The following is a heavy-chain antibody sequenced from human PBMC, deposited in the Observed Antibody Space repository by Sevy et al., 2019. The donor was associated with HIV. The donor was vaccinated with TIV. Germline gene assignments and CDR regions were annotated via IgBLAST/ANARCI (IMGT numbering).Heavy chain of an antibody. D-gene: IGHD2-21*02. CDR3: ARSADCGGDCYTFDY. V-gene: IGHV4-59*01. CDR2: IYYSGST. J-gene: IGHJ4*01. Sequence: ETLSLTCTVSGGSISNYYWSWIRQPPEKGPEWIGYIYYSGSTYYNPSLKSRVTISIDTSKNQFSLKLSSVTAADTAVYYCARSADCGGDCYTFDYWGHGTLVTVSS. CDR1: GGSISNYY.